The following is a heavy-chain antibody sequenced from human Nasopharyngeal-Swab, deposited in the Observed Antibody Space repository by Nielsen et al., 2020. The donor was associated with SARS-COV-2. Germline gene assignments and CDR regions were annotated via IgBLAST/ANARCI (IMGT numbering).Heavy chain of an antibody. CDR2: IYYSGST. D-gene: IGHD3-3*01. J-gene: IGHJ4*02. Sequence: WIRQPPGKGLEWIGYIYYSGSTNYNPSLKSRVTISVDTSKNQFSLKLSSVTAADTAVYYCASSPYDFWSGYRFDYWGQGTLVTVFS. V-gene: IGHV4-59*01. CDR3: ASSPYDFWSGYRFDY.